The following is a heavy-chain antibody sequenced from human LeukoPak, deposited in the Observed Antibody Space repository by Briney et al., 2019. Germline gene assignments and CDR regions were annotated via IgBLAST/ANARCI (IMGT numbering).Heavy chain of an antibody. Sequence: PSETLSLTCTVSGGSISSYYWSGIGQPPGKGLEWIGYIYYSGSTNYNPSLKSRVTISVDTSENQLSLKLYSVTAADTAIYYCARYQTGTMFAVWGQGTLVTISS. J-gene: IGHJ4*02. CDR2: IYYSGST. CDR1: GGSISSYY. D-gene: IGHD1/OR15-1a*01. CDR3: ARYQTGTMFAV. V-gene: IGHV4-59*12.